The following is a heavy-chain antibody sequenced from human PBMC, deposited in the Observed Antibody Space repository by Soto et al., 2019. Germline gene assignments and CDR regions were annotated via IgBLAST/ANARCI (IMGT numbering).Heavy chain of an antibody. CDR3: VREPRYCSGGSCSIMGDACDI. CDR1: GFTVTEIY. Sequence: EVQLVESGGGLVQPGGSLRLSCVASGFTVTEIYMNWVRQAPGKGLEWVSVIYNEFTDYADSVRGRFSISTDSSKNALYLQVNSLRAEDSAVYYWVREPRYCSGGSCSIMGDACDIWGQGTMVTVSS. D-gene: IGHD2-15*01. J-gene: IGHJ3*02. V-gene: IGHV3-66*01. CDR2: IYNEFT.